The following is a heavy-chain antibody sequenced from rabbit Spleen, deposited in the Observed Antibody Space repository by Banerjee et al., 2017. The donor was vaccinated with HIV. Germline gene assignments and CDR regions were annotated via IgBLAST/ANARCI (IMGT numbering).Heavy chain of an antibody. CDR1: GFDFSRYYM. CDR3: ARDLPGVIGWNFNL. J-gene: IGHJ4*01. CDR2: INTATGKS. Sequence: QEQLKESGGGLVQPGGSLKLSCKASGFDFSRYYMNWVRQAPGKGLEWIGCINTATGKSVYASWAKGRFTISSTSSTTVTLQMTSLTAADTATYFCARDLPGVIGWNFNLWGPGTLVNVS. D-gene: IGHD1-1*01. V-gene: IGHV1S45*01.